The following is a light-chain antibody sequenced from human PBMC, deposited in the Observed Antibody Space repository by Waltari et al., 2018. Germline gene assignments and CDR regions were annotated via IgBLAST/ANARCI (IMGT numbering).Light chain of an antibody. Sequence: DIQMTQSPSTLSASVGDRFTITCRASQSISKWLARDQQKPGKAPKLLIYKASTLESGVPSKFSGSGSGTEFTLTISSLQPDDFATYYCQQYNSYSLLTFGGGTKVEIE. CDR3: QQYNSYSLLT. V-gene: IGKV1-5*03. CDR2: KAS. J-gene: IGKJ4*01. CDR1: QSISKW.